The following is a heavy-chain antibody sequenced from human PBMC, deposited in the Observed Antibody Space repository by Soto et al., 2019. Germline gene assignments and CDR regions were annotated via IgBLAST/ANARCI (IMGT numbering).Heavy chain of an antibody. J-gene: IGHJ4*02. V-gene: IGHV3-30*18. Sequence: PGGSLRLSCAASGFTFSSYGMHWVRQAPGKGLEWVAVISYDGSNKYYADSVKGRFTISRDNSKNTLYLQMNSLRAEDTAVYYCAKSSSFYYFDYWGQGTLVTVSS. CDR2: ISYDGSNK. CDR3: AKSSSFYYFDY. CDR1: GFTFSSYG. D-gene: IGHD3-16*01.